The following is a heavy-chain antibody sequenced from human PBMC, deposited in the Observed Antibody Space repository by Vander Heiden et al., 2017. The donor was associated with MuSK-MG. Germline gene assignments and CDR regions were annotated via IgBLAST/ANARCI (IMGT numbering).Heavy chain of an antibody. CDR2: IYYTGST. V-gene: IGHV4-31*03. CDR3: ARRHYYDSSDYYPGACDV. Sequence: QVQLQESGPGLVNASETLSLSCTVSSGSISSGAYHCSWNRQQPGKGLEWIEYIYYTGSTSYNPSLKSRVSISLDTSKTQFSLKLGSGTAADTAVYYCARRHYYDSSDYYPGACDVWGQGTMVTVSS. D-gene: IGHD3-22*01. J-gene: IGHJ3*01. CDR1: SGSISSGAYH.